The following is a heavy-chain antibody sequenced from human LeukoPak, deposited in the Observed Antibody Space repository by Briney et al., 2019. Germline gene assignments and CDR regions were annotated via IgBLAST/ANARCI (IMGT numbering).Heavy chain of an antibody. D-gene: IGHD4-23*01. CDR2: IYPGDSDT. J-gene: IGHJ3*02. V-gene: IGHV5-51*01. Sequence: GESLKISCKGSGYSFSTNWIGWVRQMPGKGLEWLGIIYPGDSDTRYSPSFQGQVTISADKSISTAYLQWSSLKASDTAMYYCARMTTVVTRDAFDIWGQGTMVTVSS. CDR1: GYSFSTNW. CDR3: ARMTTVVTRDAFDI.